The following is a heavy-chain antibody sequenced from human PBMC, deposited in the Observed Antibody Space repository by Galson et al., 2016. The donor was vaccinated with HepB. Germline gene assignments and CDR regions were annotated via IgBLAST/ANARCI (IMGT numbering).Heavy chain of an antibody. D-gene: IGHD3-10*01. Sequence: SETLSLTCGVVGYSISSGYSWGWIRLPPGKGLEWIATLYYSGDTDYSPSLKSRVTISEDTSKNHFSLKLTAVTAADTAVYYCVRGRVATNFDHWGQGTRVIVSS. J-gene: IGHJ4*02. CDR2: LYYSGDT. CDR3: VRGRVATNFDH. V-gene: IGHV4-38-2*01. CDR1: GYSISSGYS.